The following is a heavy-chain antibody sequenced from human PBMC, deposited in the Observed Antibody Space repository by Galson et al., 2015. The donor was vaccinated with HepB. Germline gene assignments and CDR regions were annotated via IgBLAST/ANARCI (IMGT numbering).Heavy chain of an antibody. V-gene: IGHV3-23*01. D-gene: IGHD5-24*01. Sequence: SLRLSCAASGFTFSSYAMSWVRQAPGKGLEWVSAISGSGGSTYYADSVKGRFTISRDNSKNTLYLQMNSLRAEDTAVYYCAKGDGYREGAFDIWGQGTMVTVSS. CDR2: ISGSGGST. CDR3: AKGDGYREGAFDI. J-gene: IGHJ3*02. CDR1: GFTFSSYA.